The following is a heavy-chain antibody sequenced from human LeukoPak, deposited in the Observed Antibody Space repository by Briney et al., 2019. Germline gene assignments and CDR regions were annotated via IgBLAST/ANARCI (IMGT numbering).Heavy chain of an antibody. V-gene: IGHV1-2*06. CDR2: INPNSGGT. CDR1: GYTFTGYY. Sequence: GASVKVSCKASGYTFTGYYMHWVRQAPGQGLEWMGRINPNSGGTNYAQKFQGRVTMTRDTSISTAYIELSRLRSDDTAVYYCARARNYCSGGSCYYFDYWGQGTLVTVSS. CDR3: ARARNYCSGGSCYYFDY. J-gene: IGHJ4*02. D-gene: IGHD2-15*01.